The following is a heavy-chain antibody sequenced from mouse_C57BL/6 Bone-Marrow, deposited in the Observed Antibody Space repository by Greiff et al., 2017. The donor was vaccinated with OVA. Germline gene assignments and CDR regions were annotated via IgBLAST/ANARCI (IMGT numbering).Heavy chain of an antibody. CDR2: IDPETGGT. CDR3: TRDWDEAY. J-gene: IGHJ3*01. V-gene: IGHV1-15*01. Sequence: LVRPGASVTLSCKASGYTFTDYEMHWVKQTPVHGLEWIGAIDPETGGTAYNQKFKGKAILTADKSSSTAYMELRSLTSEDSAVYYCTRDWDEAYWGQGTLVTVSA. CDR1: GYTFTDYE. D-gene: IGHD4-1*01.